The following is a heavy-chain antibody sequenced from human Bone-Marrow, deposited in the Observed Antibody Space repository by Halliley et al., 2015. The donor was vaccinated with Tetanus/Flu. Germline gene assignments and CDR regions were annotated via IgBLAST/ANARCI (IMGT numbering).Heavy chain of an antibody. CDR3: ARGSSSNWAEYFQH. CDR2: ILPIPDMV. Sequence: VSILPIPDMVKYAQKFQGRVTISADTSTSTAYMELSSLRSDDTAVYYCARGSSSNWAEYFQHWGQGTLVTVSS. J-gene: IGHJ1*01. V-gene: IGHV1-69*04. D-gene: IGHD6-13*01.